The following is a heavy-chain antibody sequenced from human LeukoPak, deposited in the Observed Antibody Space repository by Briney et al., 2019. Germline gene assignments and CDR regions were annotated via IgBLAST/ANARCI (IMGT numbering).Heavy chain of an antibody. J-gene: IGHJ4*02. Sequence: ASVTVSFTTSGYTFTDYYMHWVRQAPGQGLEYMGWINPNSGGTDYAQKFQGRVTMTRDSSISTAYMELSRLRSDDTAVYYCARVLPGDGYSYGYWGQGTLVTVSS. CDR2: INPNSGGT. D-gene: IGHD5-18*01. CDR1: GYTFTDYY. CDR3: ARVLPGDGYSYGY. V-gene: IGHV1-2*02.